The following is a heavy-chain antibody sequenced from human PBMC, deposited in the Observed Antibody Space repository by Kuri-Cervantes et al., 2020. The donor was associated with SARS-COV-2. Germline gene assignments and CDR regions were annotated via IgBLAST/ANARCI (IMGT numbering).Heavy chain of an antibody. CDR1: GESFSGYY. Sequence: SETLSLTCAFYGESFSGYYWNWIRQSPGKVLEWIGEVNHRGSTNYNPSLKSRVTISVDTSSKQFSLHLGSVTAADTAVYYCARAYGFLRYIYYMDVWGRGTTVTVSS. CDR2: VNHRGST. D-gene: IGHD4-17*01. V-gene: IGHV4-34*01. J-gene: IGHJ6*03. CDR3: ARAYGFLRYIYYMDV.